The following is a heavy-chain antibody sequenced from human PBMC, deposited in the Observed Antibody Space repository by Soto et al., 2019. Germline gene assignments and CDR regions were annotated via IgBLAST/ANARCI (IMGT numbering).Heavy chain of an antibody. D-gene: IGHD3-22*01. V-gene: IGHV3-23*01. J-gene: IGHJ4*02. CDR2: ISDSGGST. CDR3: AKYSGGYYYSFLDY. CDR1: GFTFGSYA. Sequence: GGSLRLSCAASGFTFGSYAMSWVRQAPGKGLEWVSGISDSGGSTYYVDSVKGRFTISRDNSKNTLYLQMNSLRAEDTAVYYCAKYSGGYYYSFLDYWGKGTLVTVSS.